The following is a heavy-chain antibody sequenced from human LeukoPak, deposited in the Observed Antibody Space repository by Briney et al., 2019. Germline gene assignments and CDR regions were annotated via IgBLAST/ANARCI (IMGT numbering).Heavy chain of an antibody. D-gene: IGHD3-16*01. J-gene: IGHJ6*03. V-gene: IGHV3-30*03. CDR1: GFTLSVYG. Sequence: PGGPLRLSCAASGFTLSVYGMHWVRQAPGKGLEWVAVISPDGSGKNYVDSVEGRFTISRDNSKNTLYVQMNSLRAEDTAVYFCARGYDSNLDYYYYMDVWGKGTTVTVSS. CDR2: ISPDGSGK. CDR3: ARGYDSNLDYYYYMDV.